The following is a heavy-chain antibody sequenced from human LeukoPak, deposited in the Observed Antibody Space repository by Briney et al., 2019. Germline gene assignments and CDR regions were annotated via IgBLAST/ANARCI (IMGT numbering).Heavy chain of an antibody. CDR2: IYSGGRT. CDR3: ATPWEDRADGSGYYGLS. D-gene: IGHD3-22*01. V-gene: IGHV3-53*01. Sequence: GGSLRLSCAASGFTVSSNYMSWVRQSRGKGLEWVADIYSGGRTYYAHSGKGRVTISRDNSKNTLSLQIDTLKAEDTAVYSCATPWEDRADGSGYYGLSWGPG. J-gene: IGHJ5*02. CDR1: GFTVSSNY.